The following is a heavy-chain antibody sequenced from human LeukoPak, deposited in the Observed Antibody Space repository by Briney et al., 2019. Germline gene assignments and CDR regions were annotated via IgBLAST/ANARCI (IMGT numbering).Heavy chain of an antibody. V-gene: IGHV1-69*13. D-gene: IGHD3-22*01. J-gene: IGHJ6*02. CDR2: IIPIFGTA. CDR1: GGTFSSYA. Sequence: ASVKVSCKASGGTFSSYAISWVRQAPGQGLEWMGGIIPIFGTANYAQKFQGRVTITADESTSTAYMELSSLRSEDTAVYYCAADLGYYDSSTYGMDVWGQGTTVTVSS. CDR3: AADLGYYDSSTYGMDV.